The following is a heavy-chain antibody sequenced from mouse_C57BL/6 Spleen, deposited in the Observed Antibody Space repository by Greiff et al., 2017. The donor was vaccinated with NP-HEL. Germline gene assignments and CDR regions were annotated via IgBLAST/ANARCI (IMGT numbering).Heavy chain of an antibody. Sequence: VQLQQSGAELVKPGASVKISCKASGYAFSSYWMNWVKQRPGKGLEWIGQIYPGDGDTNYNGKFKGKATLTADQSSSTAYMQLSSLTSDDSAVYFCARSTGRWYFDVWGTGTTVTVSS. D-gene: IGHD4-1*01. V-gene: IGHV1-80*01. J-gene: IGHJ1*03. CDR2: IYPGDGDT. CDR3: ARSTGRWYFDV. CDR1: GYAFSSYW.